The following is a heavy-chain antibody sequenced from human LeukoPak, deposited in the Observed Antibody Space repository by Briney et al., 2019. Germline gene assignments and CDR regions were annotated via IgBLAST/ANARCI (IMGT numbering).Heavy chain of an antibody. V-gene: IGHV4-61*01. CDR1: GYSISSSYY. D-gene: IGHD5-12*01. Sequence: SETLSLTCTVSGYSISSSYYWSWIRQPPGKGLEWIGYIYYSGSTNYNPSLKSRVTISVDTSKNQFSLKLSSVTAADTAVYYCARDLVQDSGYDYRAFDIWGQGTMVTVSS. CDR2: IYYSGST. J-gene: IGHJ3*02. CDR3: ARDLVQDSGYDYRAFDI.